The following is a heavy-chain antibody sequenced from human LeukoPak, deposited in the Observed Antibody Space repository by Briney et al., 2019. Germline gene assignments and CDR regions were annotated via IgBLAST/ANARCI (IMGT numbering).Heavy chain of an antibody. CDR3: ARDQKDIVVVVAATGTFDY. J-gene: IGHJ4*02. Sequence: GASVKVSCKASGYTFTSYGISWVRQAPGQGLEWLGWISTYNGNTHYAQKLQGRVTMTTDTSTTTAYMELSSLRSEDTAVYYCARDQKDIVVVVAATGTFDYWGQGTLVTVSS. D-gene: IGHD2-15*01. CDR2: ISTYNGNT. CDR1: GYTFTSYG. V-gene: IGHV1-18*01.